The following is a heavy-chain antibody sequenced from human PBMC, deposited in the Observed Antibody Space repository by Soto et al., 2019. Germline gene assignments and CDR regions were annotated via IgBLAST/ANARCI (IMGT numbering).Heavy chain of an antibody. CDR2: IYYSGST. Sequence: QVQLQESGPGLVKPSETLSLTCTVSGGSISSYYWSWIRQPPGKGLEWIGYIYYSGSTNYNPSLKSRVTISVYTSKNQFSLKLSSVTAADTAVYYWAGGYCGGDCYPPDAWGQGTLVTVSS. V-gene: IGHV4-59*01. CDR3: AGGYCGGDCYPPDA. J-gene: IGHJ5*02. D-gene: IGHD2-21*02. CDR1: GGSISSYY.